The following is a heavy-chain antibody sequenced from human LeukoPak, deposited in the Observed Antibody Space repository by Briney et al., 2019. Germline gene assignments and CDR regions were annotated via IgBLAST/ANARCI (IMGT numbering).Heavy chain of an antibody. V-gene: IGHV4-61*02. CDR2: MHTTGST. D-gene: IGHD3-9*01. CDR1: NDSISSGFNY. Sequence: SETLSLTCIVSNDSISSGFNYWTWIRQPAGGRLEWIGRMHTTGSTYYSPSLKSRVTMSIDKSKNQFSLRLSSVTAADTAVYYCARAETYYDILTGYGAPHDAFDIWGQGTMVTVSS. CDR3: ARAETYYDILTGYGAPHDAFDI. J-gene: IGHJ3*02.